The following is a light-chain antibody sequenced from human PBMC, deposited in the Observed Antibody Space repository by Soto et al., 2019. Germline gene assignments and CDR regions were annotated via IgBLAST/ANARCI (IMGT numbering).Light chain of an antibody. Sequence: DIVLTQSPGSLSLSPGERVTLSCRASQSVSNRYLAWYQHRPGQAPRLLIRGTSSRASGVPDRFSASGAGTDFILTISRVEPDAFAIYYCQQYGSSITFGGGTKVEIK. CDR3: QQYGSSIT. V-gene: IGKV3-20*01. CDR2: GTS. J-gene: IGKJ4*01. CDR1: QSVSNRY.